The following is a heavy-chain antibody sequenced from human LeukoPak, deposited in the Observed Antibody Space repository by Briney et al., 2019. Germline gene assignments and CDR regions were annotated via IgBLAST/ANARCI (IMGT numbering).Heavy chain of an antibody. V-gene: IGHV3-48*04. CDR1: GFTFSSYS. CDR2: ISSSSITT. CDR3: ARDRGGSYSAIDY. J-gene: IGHJ4*02. D-gene: IGHD2-15*01. Sequence: GGSLRLSCAASGFTFSSYSLNWVRQAPGKGLEWVSFISSSSITTYYADSVKGRFTISRDNAEKSLYLQMNSLRAEDTAVYYCARDRGGSYSAIDYWGQGTLVTVSS.